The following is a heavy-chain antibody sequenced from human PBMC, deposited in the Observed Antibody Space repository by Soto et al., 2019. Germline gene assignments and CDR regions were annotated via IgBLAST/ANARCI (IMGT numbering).Heavy chain of an antibody. V-gene: IGHV4-34*01. CDR2: INHSGNT. CDR1: GASFSANY. Sequence: SETLSLTCAVSGASFSANYWTWIRQPLGKGLEWIGEINHSGNTNYDPSLKSRVTISVDTSRNQFSLKLTSVTAADTAVYYCASARWDYWGQGTLVTVSS. J-gene: IGHJ4*02. CDR3: ASARWDY.